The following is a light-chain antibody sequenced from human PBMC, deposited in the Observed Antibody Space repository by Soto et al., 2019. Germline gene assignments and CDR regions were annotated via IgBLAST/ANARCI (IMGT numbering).Light chain of an antibody. V-gene: IGKV1-5*03. CDR1: QTIFSY. Sequence: DIQMTQSPSTLSASVGDRVTITCRASQTIFSYLAWYQQKPGKAPNLLIYKASSLESGVPSRFSGSGSGTDFTLTISSLQPDDFATYYCQQYNGYPFTFGGGTKVDMK. J-gene: IGKJ4*01. CDR3: QQYNGYPFT. CDR2: KAS.